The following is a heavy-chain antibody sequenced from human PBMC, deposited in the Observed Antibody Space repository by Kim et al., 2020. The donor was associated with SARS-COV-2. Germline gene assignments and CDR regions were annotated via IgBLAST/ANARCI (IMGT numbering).Heavy chain of an antibody. J-gene: IGHJ4*02. Sequence: ASVKVSCKASGYTFTSYGISWVRQAPGQGLEWMGWISAYNGNTNYAQKLQGRVTMTTDTSTSTAYMELRSLRSDDTAVYYCARAGDIVVVHSLRWSQELDYWGQGTLVTVSS. CDR1: GYTFTSYG. D-gene: IGHD2-2*01. V-gene: IGHV1-18*04. CDR2: ISAYNGNT. CDR3: ARAGDIVVVHSLRWSQELDY.